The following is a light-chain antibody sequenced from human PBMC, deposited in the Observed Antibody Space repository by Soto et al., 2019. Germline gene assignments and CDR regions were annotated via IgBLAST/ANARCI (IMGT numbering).Light chain of an antibody. J-gene: IGKJ4*01. V-gene: IGKV3-11*01. Sequence: EIEMTQSPATLSLAPGERVTLSCRASESVSTNLAWYQQKAGQAPRLLIYDASNRATGIPARFSGSGSGTDFTLTISSLEPEDFAVYYCQQRSNWPLLTFGGGTKVDIK. CDR3: QQRSNWPLLT. CDR2: DAS. CDR1: ESVSTN.